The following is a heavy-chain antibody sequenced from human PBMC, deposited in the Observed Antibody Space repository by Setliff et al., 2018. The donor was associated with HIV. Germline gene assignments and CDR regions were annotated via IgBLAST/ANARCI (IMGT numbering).Heavy chain of an antibody. Sequence: PSETLSLTCTVSGGSINKNDYWWGWIRQPPGKGLEWIGSIYYDGRTLYNSSLESRVTISVDTSKNQFSLELRSVTAADAALYYCTGDYNSGSNRFDYWGQGTPVTISS. CDR2: IYYDGRT. D-gene: IGHD3-10*01. CDR3: TGDYNSGSNRFDY. V-gene: IGHV4-39*01. CDR1: GGSINKNDYW. J-gene: IGHJ4*02.